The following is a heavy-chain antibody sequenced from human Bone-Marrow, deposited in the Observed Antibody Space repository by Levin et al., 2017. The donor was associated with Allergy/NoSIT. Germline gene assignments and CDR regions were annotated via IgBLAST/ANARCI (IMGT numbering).Heavy chain of an antibody. Sequence: SGGSLRLSCAASGFTFSSYEMNWVRQAPGKGLEWVSYISSSGSTIYYADSVKGRFTISRDNAKNSLYLQMNSLRAEDTAVYYCARQLGYCSSTSCYFNYYYYYYMDVWGKGTTVTVSS. CDR2: ISSSGSTI. J-gene: IGHJ6*03. CDR3: ARQLGYCSSTSCYFNYYYYYYMDV. D-gene: IGHD2-2*01. CDR1: GFTFSSYE. V-gene: IGHV3-48*03.